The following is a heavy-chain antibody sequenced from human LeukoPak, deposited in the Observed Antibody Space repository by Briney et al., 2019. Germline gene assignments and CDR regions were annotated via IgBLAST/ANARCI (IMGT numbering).Heavy chain of an antibody. V-gene: IGHV5-51*01. J-gene: IGHJ4*02. CDR3: ARLVDTSMARFDY. Sequence: GESLKISCKGSGYSFTNYWIGWVRQMPGKGLEWMGIIYPGDFDTRYSPSFQGQVTISADKSISTAYLQWSSLKASDIAIYYCARLVDTSMARFDYWGQGTPVTVSS. CDR2: IYPGDFDT. CDR1: GYSFTNYW. D-gene: IGHD5-18*01.